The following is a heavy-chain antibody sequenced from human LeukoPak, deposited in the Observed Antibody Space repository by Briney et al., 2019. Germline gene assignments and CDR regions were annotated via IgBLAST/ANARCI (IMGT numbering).Heavy chain of an antibody. CDR1: GFTFSSYW. CDR3: ARETGSAVGSTDFDY. D-gene: IGHD4-17*01. V-gene: IGHV3-30-3*01. Sequence: GGSLRLSCAASGFTFSSYWMSWVRQTPGKGLEWVAVISYDGSNKYYADSVKGRFTISRDNSKNTLYLQMNSLRAEDTALYYCARETGSAVGSTDFDYWGQGTLVTVSS. J-gene: IGHJ4*02. CDR2: ISYDGSNK.